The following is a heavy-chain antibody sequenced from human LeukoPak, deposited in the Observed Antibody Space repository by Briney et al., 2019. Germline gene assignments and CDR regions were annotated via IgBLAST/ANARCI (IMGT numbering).Heavy chain of an antibody. Sequence: GGSLRLSCAASGFTFSGYAMSWVRQAPGKGLEWVSAISGSGGSTYYADSVKGRFTISRDNSKNTLYLQMNSLRAEDTAVYYCAKGRSYMVRGVIIPFDYWGQGTLVTVSS. D-gene: IGHD3-10*01. V-gene: IGHV3-23*01. J-gene: IGHJ4*02. CDR3: AKGRSYMVRGVIIPFDY. CDR2: ISGSGGST. CDR1: GFTFSGYA.